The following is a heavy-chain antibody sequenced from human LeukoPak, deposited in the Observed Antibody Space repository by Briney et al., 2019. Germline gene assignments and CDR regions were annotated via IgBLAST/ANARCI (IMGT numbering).Heavy chain of an antibody. CDR3: ARLVVSGSYSNLDY. V-gene: IGHV4-59*01. D-gene: IGHD1-26*01. CDR2: IYYSGST. Sequence: SEALSLTCTVSGGSISSYYWSWIRQPPGKGLEWMGYIYYSGSTNYNPSLKSRVTISVDTSKNQFSLKLSSVTAADTAVYYCARLVVSGSYSNLDYWGQGTLVTVSS. J-gene: IGHJ4*02. CDR1: GGSISSYY.